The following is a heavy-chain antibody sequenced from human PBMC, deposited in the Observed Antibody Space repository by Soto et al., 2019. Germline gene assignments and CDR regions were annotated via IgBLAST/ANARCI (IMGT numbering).Heavy chain of an antibody. CDR2: IYYSGST. V-gene: IGHV4-39*07. CDR1: GSSLSSSSFH. D-gene: IGHD3-22*01. J-gene: IGHJ4*02. CDR3: APAPYYYDTSDTCFYY. Sequence: SETLSLTCTPSGSSLSSSSFHWGWLRQPPGKGLEWIGSIYYSGSTYYSPSLKSRVTISVDMSTNTAYMELSSLRSEDAAVYYGAPAPYYYDTSDTCFYYWGQESMVTICS.